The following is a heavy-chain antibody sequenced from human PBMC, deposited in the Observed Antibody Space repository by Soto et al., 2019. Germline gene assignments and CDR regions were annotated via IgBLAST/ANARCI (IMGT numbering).Heavy chain of an antibody. J-gene: IGHJ1*01. V-gene: IGHV4-34*01. Sequence: SETLSLTCAVYGGSFSGYYWSWIRQPPGKGLEWIGEINHSGSTNYNPSLKSRVTISVDTSKNQFSLKLGSVTAADTAVYYCARGKMATINFRAGAEYFQHWGQGTLVTVSS. D-gene: IGHD5-12*01. CDR2: INHSGST. CDR1: GGSFSGYY. CDR3: ARGKMATINFRAGAEYFQH.